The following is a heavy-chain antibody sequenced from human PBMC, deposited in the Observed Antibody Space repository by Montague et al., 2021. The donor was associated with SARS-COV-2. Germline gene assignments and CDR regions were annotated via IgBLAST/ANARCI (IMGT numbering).Heavy chain of an antibody. Sequence: SETLSLTCSVSGGSISSYYWSWIRQPPGKRLEWIGHIYHSGGTNYNPSLRSRSTISLDASKSRISLKLKSVTAADTALYYCARGFSSSWYGARWFDPWGQGTLVTVSS. CDR2: IYHSGGT. J-gene: IGHJ5*02. CDR3: ARGFSSSWYGARWFDP. CDR1: GGSISSYY. V-gene: IGHV4-59*01. D-gene: IGHD6-13*01.